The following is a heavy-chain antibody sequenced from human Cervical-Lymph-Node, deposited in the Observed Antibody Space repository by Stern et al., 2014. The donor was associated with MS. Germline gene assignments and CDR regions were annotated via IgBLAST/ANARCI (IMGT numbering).Heavy chain of an antibody. CDR1: GFVFRRYA. CDR3: AKGGSGSYWD. CDR2: ISYDVRDK. V-gene: IGHV3-30*04. D-gene: IGHD1-26*01. J-gene: IGHJ4*02. Sequence: VQLVESGGGVVQPGRSLRLSWAASGFVFRRYALHWVRQAPGKGLGWVALISYDVRDKYYTDSVKGRFTVSRDNSNNTVDLEMNRLRLEDTAVYYCAKGGSGSYWDWGQGSLVTVSS.